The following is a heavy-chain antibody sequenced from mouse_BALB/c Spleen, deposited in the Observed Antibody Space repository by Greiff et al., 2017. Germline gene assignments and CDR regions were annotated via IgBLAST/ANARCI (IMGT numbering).Heavy chain of an antibody. Sequence: VKLMESGPGLVAPSQSLSITCTVSGFSLTSYGVHWVRQPPGKGLEWLGVIWAGGSTNYNSALMSRLSISKDNSKSQVFLKMNSLQTDDTAMYYCASYDYEAWFAYWGQGTLVTVSA. V-gene: IGHV2-9*02. D-gene: IGHD2-4*01. J-gene: IGHJ3*01. CDR1: GFSLTSYG. CDR3: ASYDYEAWFAY. CDR2: IWAGGST.